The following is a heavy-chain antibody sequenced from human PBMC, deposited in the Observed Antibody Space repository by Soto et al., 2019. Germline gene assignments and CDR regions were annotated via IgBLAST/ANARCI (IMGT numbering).Heavy chain of an antibody. CDR2: VTGSGGAT. Sequence: PGGSLRLSCAASGFTFSSYAMTWVRQAPGKGLEWVSVVTGSGGATNYADSVKGRFTISRDNSKNTLYLQMNSLRAEDTAVYYCAKEYCSGGSCYPGWFDPWGQGTLVTVSS. CDR3: AKEYCSGGSCYPGWFDP. D-gene: IGHD2-15*01. J-gene: IGHJ5*02. V-gene: IGHV3-23*01. CDR1: GFTFSSYA.